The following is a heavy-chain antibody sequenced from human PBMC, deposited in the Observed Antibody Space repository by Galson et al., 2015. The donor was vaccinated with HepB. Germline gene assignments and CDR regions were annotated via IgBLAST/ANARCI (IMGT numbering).Heavy chain of an antibody. V-gene: IGHV3-11*03. D-gene: IGHD3-3*01. CDR3: ARPFYDFWSGYRPVRPNYYYYGMDV. J-gene: IGHJ6*02. Sequence: SLRLSCAASGFTFSDYYMSWIRQAPGKGLEWVSYISSSSSYTNYADSVKGRSTISRDNAKNSLYLQMNSLRAEDTAVYYCARPFYDFWSGYRPVRPNYYYYGMDVWGQGTTVTVSS. CDR2: ISSSSSYT. CDR1: GFTFSDYY.